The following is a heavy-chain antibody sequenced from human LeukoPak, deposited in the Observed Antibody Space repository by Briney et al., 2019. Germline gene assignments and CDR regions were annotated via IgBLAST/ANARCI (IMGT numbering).Heavy chain of an antibody. D-gene: IGHD3-22*01. J-gene: IGHJ5*02. Sequence: GASVKVSCKVSGYTLTELSMHWVRQAPGKGLEWMGGFDPEDGETIYAQKFQGRVTMTEDTSTDTAYMELSSLRSEDTAVYYCARTYYYDSSGYYLPKGWFDPWGQGTLVTVSS. V-gene: IGHV1-24*01. CDR3: ARTYYYDSSGYYLPKGWFDP. CDR1: GYTLTELS. CDR2: FDPEDGET.